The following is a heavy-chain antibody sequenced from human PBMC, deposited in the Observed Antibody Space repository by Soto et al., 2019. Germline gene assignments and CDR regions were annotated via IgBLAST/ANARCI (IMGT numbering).Heavy chain of an antibody. CDR3: ARGGDPDY. Sequence: EVQLVESGGGLVQPGGSLRLSCVASGFTCNYYWMHWVRQATGKGLVWVSRIQSDGSSPDYVDSVKGRFTISSDNAKNTLYLQINNLGAEDTAVYYCARGGDPDYWGKGTLVTVSS. J-gene: IGHJ4*02. CDR2: IQSDGSSP. D-gene: IGHD2-21*02. CDR1: GFTCNYYW. V-gene: IGHV3-74*01.